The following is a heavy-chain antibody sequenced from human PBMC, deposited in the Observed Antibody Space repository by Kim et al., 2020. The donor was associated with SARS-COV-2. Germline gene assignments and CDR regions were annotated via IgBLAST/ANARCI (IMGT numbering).Heavy chain of an antibody. CDR3: TRVGDWSVKD. V-gene: IGHV3-49*04. Sequence: GGSLRLSCTASGFTFGDYAMTWVRLAPGKGLEWVGFITRKASGRTTDYAAPMKGRFTISRDDPKSIAYLQMNSLKTEDTAVYSCTRVGDWSVKDWGQGTLVTVSS. CDR1: GFTFGDYA. CDR2: ITRKASGRTT. J-gene: IGHJ1*01. D-gene: IGHD3-9*01.